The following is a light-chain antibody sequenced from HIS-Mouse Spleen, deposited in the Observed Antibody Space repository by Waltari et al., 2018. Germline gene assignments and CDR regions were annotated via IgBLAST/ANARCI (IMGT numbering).Light chain of an antibody. J-gene: IGLJ2*01. V-gene: IGLV3-1*01. CDR3: QAWDSSTVV. Sequence: SYELTQPPSVSVSPGQTASITCSGDKLGDKYACWYQQKPGHSPVLVIYQASKRPSGIPERFSGSNSGNTATLTISGTQAMDEADYYCQAWDSSTVVFGGGTKLTVL. CDR2: QAS. CDR1: KLGDKY.